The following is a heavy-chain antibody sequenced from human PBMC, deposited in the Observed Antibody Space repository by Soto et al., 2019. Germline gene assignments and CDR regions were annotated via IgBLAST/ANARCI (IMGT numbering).Heavy chain of an antibody. J-gene: IGHJ4*02. CDR1: GYTFTSYG. Sequence: ASVKVSCKASGYTFTSYGISWVRQAPGQGLEWMGWISAYSGGTNYAQKFQGWVTMTWDTSISTAYMELSRLRSDDTAVYYCARAIAAVSYFDYWGQGTLVTVSS. V-gene: IGHV1-2*04. CDR2: ISAYSGGT. D-gene: IGHD6-13*01. CDR3: ARAIAAVSYFDY.